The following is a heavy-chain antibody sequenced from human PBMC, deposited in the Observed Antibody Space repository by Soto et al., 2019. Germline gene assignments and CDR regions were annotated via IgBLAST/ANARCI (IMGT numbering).Heavy chain of an antibody. V-gene: IGHV3-33*01. J-gene: IGHJ1*01. D-gene: IGHD2-15*01. CDR2: IWYDGSNK. CDR1: GFTFSSYG. CDR3: ARDTYCSGGSCYALFQH. Sequence: QVQLVESGGGVVQLGRSLRLSCAASGFTFSSYGMHWVRQAPGKGLEWVAVIWYDGSNKYYADSVKGRFTISRDNSKNTLYLQMNSLRAEDTAVYYCARDTYCSGGSCYALFQHWGQGTLVTVSS.